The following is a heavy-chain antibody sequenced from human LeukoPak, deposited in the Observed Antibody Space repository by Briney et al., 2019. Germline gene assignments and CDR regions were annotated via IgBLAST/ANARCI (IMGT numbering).Heavy chain of an antibody. D-gene: IGHD6-6*01. CDR3: NGIAVRPRTSYYYYYMDV. Sequence: SESLSLTXAVYGGSFSGYYWSWIRQPPGKGLEWIGEINHSGSTNYNPSLKSRVTISVDTSKNQFSLKLSSVTAADTAVYYCNGIAVRPRTSYYYYYMDVWGKGTTVTVSS. CDR2: INHSGST. V-gene: IGHV4-34*01. J-gene: IGHJ6*03. CDR1: GGSFSGYY.